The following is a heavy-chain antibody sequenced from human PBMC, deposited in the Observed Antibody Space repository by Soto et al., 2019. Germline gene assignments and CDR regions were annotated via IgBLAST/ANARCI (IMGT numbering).Heavy chain of an antibody. D-gene: IGHD6-19*01. CDR3: AKEWGSSGWYNWFDS. V-gene: IGHV3-30*18. Sequence: QVQLVESGGGVVQPGTSLRLSCVVSGFTLSNTGVHWVRQAPGKGLEWVAMISHDGFSQYYRDSVKGRFTISRDNPKNTVYLQMHSLRPEDTSVYYCAKEWGSSGWYNWFDSWGQGTLVTVSS. CDR1: GFTLSNTG. CDR2: ISHDGFSQ. J-gene: IGHJ5*01.